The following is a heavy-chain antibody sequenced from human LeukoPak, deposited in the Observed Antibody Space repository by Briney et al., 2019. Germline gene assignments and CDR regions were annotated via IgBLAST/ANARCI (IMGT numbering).Heavy chain of an antibody. CDR3: AKAPGIISADYFDN. V-gene: IGHV3-30*02. Sequence: GGSLRLSCAASGFTFSSYAMSWVRQAPGKGLEWVAFIRHDGSNTYYVDSVRGRFTITRDNSKNTLYLQMNSLRPEDTAMYYCAKAPGIISADYFDNWGQGTLVTVSS. D-gene: IGHD6-6*01. CDR2: IRHDGSNT. J-gene: IGHJ4*02. CDR1: GFTFSSYA.